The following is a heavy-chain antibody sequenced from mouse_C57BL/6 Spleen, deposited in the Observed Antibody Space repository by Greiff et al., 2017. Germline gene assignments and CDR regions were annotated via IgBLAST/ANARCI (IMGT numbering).Heavy chain of an antibody. CDR1: GYAFTNYL. V-gene: IGHV1-54*01. J-gene: IGHJ3*01. D-gene: IGHD2-4*01. CDR2: INPGSGGT. CDR3: ARDYDYDWFAY. Sequence: VQLQQSGAELVRPGTSVKVSCKASGYAFTNYLIEWVKQRPGQGLEWIGVINPGSGGTNYNEKFKGKETLTADKSSSTAYMQLSSLTSEDSAVYFCARDYDYDWFAYWGQGTLVTVSA.